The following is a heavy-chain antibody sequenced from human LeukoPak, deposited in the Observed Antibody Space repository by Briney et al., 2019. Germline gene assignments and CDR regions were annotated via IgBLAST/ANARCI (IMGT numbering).Heavy chain of an antibody. CDR3: ASELPYYYLWAFDI. D-gene: IGHD3-3*01. Sequence: GGSLRLSCAASGFTFSSYWMSWVRQAPGKGLEWVANIKQDGSEKYYVDSVKGRFTISRDNAENSLYLQMNSLRAEDTAVYYCASELPYYYLWAFDIWGQGTMVTVSS. J-gene: IGHJ3*02. CDR1: GFTFSSYW. V-gene: IGHV3-7*01. CDR2: IKQDGSEK.